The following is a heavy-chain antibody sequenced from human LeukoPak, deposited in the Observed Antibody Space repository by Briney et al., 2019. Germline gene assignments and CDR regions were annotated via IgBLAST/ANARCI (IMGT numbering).Heavy chain of an antibody. V-gene: IGHV3-23*01. D-gene: IGHD6-19*01. J-gene: IGHJ3*02. CDR3: VRDVSPGSRSAWYDALDI. Sequence: PGGSLRLCCVASGVTLSNYAMSWARQAPGKGLEWVSGISSSGSGGNTYYADSVKDRFIISRDNTQNSLHLQMNNLKSEDTAVYYCVRDVSPGSRSAWYDALDIWGQGTMVTVSS. CDR1: GVTLSNYA. CDR2: ISSSGSGGNT.